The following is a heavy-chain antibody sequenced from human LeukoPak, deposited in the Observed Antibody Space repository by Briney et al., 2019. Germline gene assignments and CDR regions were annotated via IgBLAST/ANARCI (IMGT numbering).Heavy chain of an antibody. D-gene: IGHD2-15*01. V-gene: IGHV1-2*02. CDR3: ARDLFSRFCSGGSCYSGYYYYYYMDV. CDR2: INPNSGGT. Sequence: ASVKVSCKASGYTFTGYYMHWVRQAPGQGLEWMGWINPNSGGTNYAQKFQGRVTMTRDTSISTAYMELSRLRSDDTAVYYCARDLFSRFCSGGSCYSGYYYYYYMDVWGKGTTVTVSS. J-gene: IGHJ6*03. CDR1: GYTFTGYY.